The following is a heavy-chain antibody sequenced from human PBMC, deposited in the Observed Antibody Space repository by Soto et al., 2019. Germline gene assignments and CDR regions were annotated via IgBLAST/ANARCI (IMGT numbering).Heavy chain of an antibody. Sequence: GGSLRLSCAASGFTFSSYWMSWVRQAPGKGLEWVANIKQDGSEKYYVDSVKGRFTISRDNAKNSLYLQMNSLRAEDTAVYYCASEYCSSTSCYANDYWGQGTLVTVSS. J-gene: IGHJ4*02. D-gene: IGHD2-2*01. V-gene: IGHV3-7*05. CDR1: GFTFSSYW. CDR2: IKQDGSEK. CDR3: ASEYCSSTSCYANDY.